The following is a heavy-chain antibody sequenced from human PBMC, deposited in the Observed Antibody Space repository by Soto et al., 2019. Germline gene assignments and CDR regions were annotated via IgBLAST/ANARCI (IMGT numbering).Heavy chain of an antibody. Sequence: ASVKVSCKASGYTFTSYGISWVRQAPGQGLEWMGWISAYNGNTNYAQKLQGRVTMTTDTSTSTAYMELRSLRSDDTAVHYCARVRTRHVLRFLEWPNWFDPWGQGTLVTVSS. V-gene: IGHV1-18*01. CDR1: GYTFTSYG. J-gene: IGHJ5*02. CDR2: ISAYNGNT. D-gene: IGHD3-3*01. CDR3: ARVRTRHVLRFLEWPNWFDP.